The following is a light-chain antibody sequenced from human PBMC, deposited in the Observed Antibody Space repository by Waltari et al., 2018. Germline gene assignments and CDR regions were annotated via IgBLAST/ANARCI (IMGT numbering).Light chain of an antibody. J-gene: IGLJ2*01. CDR2: TNS. V-gene: IGLV1-47*01. CDR1: SSNIGSNY. CDR3: AAWDDRLTVVV. Sequence: QSVLTQPPSASGPPGQRVTISCSGSSSNIGSNYVYWYQQLPGTAPKLLIYTNSKRPLGGTDRFSGSKSGTSASLAISGLRSEDEGDYLCAAWDDRLTVVVFGGVTKLTVL.